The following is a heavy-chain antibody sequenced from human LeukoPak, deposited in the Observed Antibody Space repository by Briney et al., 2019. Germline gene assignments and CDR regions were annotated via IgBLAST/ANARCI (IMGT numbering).Heavy chain of an antibody. V-gene: IGHV3-48*03. Sequence: PGGSLRLSCAASGFTFSSCEMNWVRQAPGKGLEWVSYISSSGDTIYYADSVKGRFTISRDNAKNSLYLQMNSLRAEDTAMYYCARAGYSRGWFAYYWGQGALVTVSS. J-gene: IGHJ4*02. CDR1: GFTFSSCE. CDR2: ISSSGDTI. D-gene: IGHD6-19*01. CDR3: ARAGYSRGWFAYY.